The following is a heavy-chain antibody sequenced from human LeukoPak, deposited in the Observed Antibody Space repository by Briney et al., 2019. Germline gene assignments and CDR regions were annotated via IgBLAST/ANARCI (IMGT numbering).Heavy chain of an antibody. J-gene: IGHJ6*02. CDR2: IYYSGST. Sequence: TPSETLSLTCAVYGGSFSGYYWSWIRQHPGKGLEWIGYIYYSGSTYYNPSLKSRVTISVDTSKNQFSLKLSSVTAADTAVYYCARNNWNYPVDVWGQGTTVTVSS. V-gene: IGHV4-31*11. D-gene: IGHD1-7*01. CDR1: GGSFSGYY. CDR3: ARNNWNYPVDV.